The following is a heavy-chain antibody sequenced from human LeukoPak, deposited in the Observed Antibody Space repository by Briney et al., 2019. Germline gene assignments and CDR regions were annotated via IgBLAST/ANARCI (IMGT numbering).Heavy chain of an antibody. J-gene: IGHJ5*02. Sequence: GASVKVSCKASGYTFTRYGISWVRQAPGQGLQWLGWISASNGNTNYAQKLQGRVTMTTDTSTSTAYMELRSLRSDDTAVYYCARYGGATTGYNWFDPWGQGTLVTVSS. CDR1: GYTFTRYG. CDR2: ISASNGNT. CDR3: ARYGGATTGYNWFDP. V-gene: IGHV1-18*01. D-gene: IGHD1-26*01.